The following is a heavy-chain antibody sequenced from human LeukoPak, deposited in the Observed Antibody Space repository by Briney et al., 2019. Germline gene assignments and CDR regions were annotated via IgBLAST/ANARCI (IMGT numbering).Heavy chain of an antibody. CDR3: AGEDSGSYSGYFDY. CDR1: GYTFTGYY. J-gene: IGHJ4*02. CDR2: INPNSGGT. D-gene: IGHD1-26*01. V-gene: IGHV1-2*02. Sequence: ASVKVSCKASGYTFTGYYMHWVRQAPGQGLEWMGWINPNSGGTNYAQKFQGRVTMTRDTSISTAYMELSRLRSDDTAVYYCAGEDSGSYSGYFDYWGQGTLVTVSS.